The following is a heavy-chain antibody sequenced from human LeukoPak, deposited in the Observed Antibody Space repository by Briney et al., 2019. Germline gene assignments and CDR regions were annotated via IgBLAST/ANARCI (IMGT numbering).Heavy chain of an antibody. CDR2: IYYSGST. D-gene: IGHD2-2*01. CDR1: GGSISSSSYY. CDR3: ARHATRYCSSTSCRTAWFDP. J-gene: IGHJ5*02. V-gene: IGHV4-39*01. Sequence: SETLSLICTVSGGSISSSSYYWGWIRQPPGKGLEWIGSIYYSGSTYYNPSLKSRVTISVDTSKNQFSLKLSSVTAADTAVYYCARHATRYCSSTSCRTAWFDPWGQGTLVTVSS.